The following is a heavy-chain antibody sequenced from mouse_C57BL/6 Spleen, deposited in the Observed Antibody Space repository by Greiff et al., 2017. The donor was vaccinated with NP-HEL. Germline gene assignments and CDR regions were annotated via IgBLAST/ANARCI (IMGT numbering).Heavy chain of an antibody. CDR1: GYTFTSYW. Sequence: VQLQQPGAELVKPGASVKLSCKASGYTFTSYWMQWVKQRPGQGLEWIGEIDPSDSYTNYNQKFKGKATLTVDTSSSTAYMQLSSLTSEDSAVYYCARSASSGYSFAYWGQGTLVTVSA. V-gene: IGHV1-50*01. J-gene: IGHJ3*01. CDR3: ARSASSGYSFAY. CDR2: IDPSDSYT. D-gene: IGHD3-2*02.